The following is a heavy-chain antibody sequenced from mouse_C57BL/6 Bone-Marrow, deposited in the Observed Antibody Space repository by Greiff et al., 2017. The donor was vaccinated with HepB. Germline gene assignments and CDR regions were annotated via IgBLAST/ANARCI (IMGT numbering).Heavy chain of an antibody. CDR3: ARTKGNFLYYFDY. D-gene: IGHD2-1*01. J-gene: IGHJ2*01. CDR1: GFTFSDYY. Sequence: DVQLVESEGGLVQPGSSMKLSCTASGFTFSDYYMAWVRQVPEKGLEWVANINYDGSSTYYLDSLKSRFIISRDNAKNILYLQMSSLKSEDTATYYCARTKGNFLYYFDYWGQGTTLTVSS. CDR2: INYDGSST. V-gene: IGHV5-16*01.